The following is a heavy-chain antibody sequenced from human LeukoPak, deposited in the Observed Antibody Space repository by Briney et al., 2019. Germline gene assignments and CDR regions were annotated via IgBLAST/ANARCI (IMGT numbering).Heavy chain of an antibody. D-gene: IGHD6-13*01. CDR1: GGSFSGYY. Sequence: PSETLSLTCAVYGGSFSGYYWSWIRQPPGKGLEWIGSIYHSGSTFYNPSLKSRVTISLDTSNNQFSLRLISVTAADTAVYYCIAAARVGPLDYYYYMDVWGKGTTVTVSS. V-gene: IGHV4-34*03. J-gene: IGHJ6*03. CDR2: IYHSGST. CDR3: IAAARVGPLDYYYYMDV.